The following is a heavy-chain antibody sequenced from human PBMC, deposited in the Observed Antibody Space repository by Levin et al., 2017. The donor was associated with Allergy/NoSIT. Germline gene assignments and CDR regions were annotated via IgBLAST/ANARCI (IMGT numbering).Heavy chain of an antibody. J-gene: IGHJ5*02. V-gene: IGHV1-2*02. CDR1: GYTFTGYY. CDR3: ARTVRGEDWFDP. Sequence: GESLKISCKASGYTFTGYYMHWVRQAPGQGLEWMGWINPNSGGTNYAQKFQGRVTMTRDTSISTAYMELSRLRSDDTAVYYCARTVRGEDWFDPWGQGTLVTVSS. CDR2: INPNSGGT. D-gene: IGHD3-10*01.